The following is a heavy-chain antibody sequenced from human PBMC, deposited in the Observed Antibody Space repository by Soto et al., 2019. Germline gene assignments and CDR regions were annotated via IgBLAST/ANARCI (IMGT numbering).Heavy chain of an antibody. J-gene: IGHJ4*02. D-gene: IGHD3-9*01. CDR1: GFSFRSYW. V-gene: IGHV3-74*01. CDR2: ISSDGSST. CDR3: AREYYGVLTGYYNDY. Sequence: EVQLVESGGGLVQSGGSLGLSCAASGFSFRSYWMHWVRQAPGKGLVWVARISSDGSSTTYADSANGRFTISRDNAANNLYLQMSSLRAEDTAVYYCAREYYGVLTGYYNDYWGQGTLVTVSS.